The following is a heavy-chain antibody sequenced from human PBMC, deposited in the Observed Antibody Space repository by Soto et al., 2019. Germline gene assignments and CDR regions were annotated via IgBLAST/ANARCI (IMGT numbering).Heavy chain of an antibody. CDR2: IYYSGTT. J-gene: IGHJ4*02. D-gene: IGHD5-18*01. V-gene: IGHV4-61*01. CDR3: ARDIRGYSRALDY. Sequence: SETLSLTCNVSGDSVSGGSYYWTLVRKPPGKGLEWIGNIYYSGTTNYNPSLQNRVTISIDTSKNQYSLKLTSLTAADAALYYCARDIRGYSRALDYWGQGTQVTVSS. CDR1: GDSVSGGSYY.